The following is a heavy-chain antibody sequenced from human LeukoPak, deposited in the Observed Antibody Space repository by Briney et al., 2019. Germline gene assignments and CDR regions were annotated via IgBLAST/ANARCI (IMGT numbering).Heavy chain of an antibody. CDR2: VSSDGRNT. J-gene: IGHJ4*02. Sequence: GRSLRLSCAASGFTFAKRAMYWVRQAPGKGLEWVAFVSSDGRNTYYADSVRGRFTISRDNSRNIVFLQMNSLRIDDTALYYCARVEGAAAGSGLDFDLWGQGTLVTVSS. CDR3: ARVEGAAAGSGLDFDL. D-gene: IGHD6-13*01. CDR1: GFTFAKRA. V-gene: IGHV3-30*04.